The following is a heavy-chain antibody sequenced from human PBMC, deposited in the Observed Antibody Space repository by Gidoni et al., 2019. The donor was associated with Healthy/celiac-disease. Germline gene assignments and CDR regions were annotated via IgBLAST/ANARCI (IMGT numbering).Heavy chain of an antibody. D-gene: IGHD3-3*01. J-gene: IGHJ6*02. CDR2: IMSSSSYI. CDR3: ARERFWSGNYYYYYGMDV. Sequence: EVQLVESGGGLVKHGGSLRLSCAASGFTFSSYSMNWVRRAPGKGLEWVSSIMSSSSYISYADSVKGRFTISRDNAKNSLYLQMNSLRAEDTAVYYCARERFWSGNYYYYYGMDVWGQGTTVTVSS. CDR1: GFTFSSYS. V-gene: IGHV3-21*01.